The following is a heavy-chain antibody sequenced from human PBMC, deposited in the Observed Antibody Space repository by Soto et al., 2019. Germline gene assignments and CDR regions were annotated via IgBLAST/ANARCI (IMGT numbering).Heavy chain of an antibody. V-gene: IGHV1-2*04. J-gene: IGHJ4*02. Sequence: ASVKLSCTASGYTFTNYYIHWVRQAPGQGLEWMGWINPNSGGTNYAQKFQGWVTMTRDTSISTAYMELSRLRADDTAVYYCARAEDYDFWSGYPKYYFDYWGQGTLVTVSS. CDR3: ARAEDYDFWSGYPKYYFDY. CDR1: GYTFTNYY. D-gene: IGHD3-3*01. CDR2: INPNSGGT.